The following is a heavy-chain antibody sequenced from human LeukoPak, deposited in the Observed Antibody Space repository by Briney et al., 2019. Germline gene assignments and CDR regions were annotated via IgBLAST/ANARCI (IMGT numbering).Heavy chain of an antibody. CDR1: AFTFSSYE. CDR2: ISTSGSTR. CDR3: ARDPRDMDV. J-gene: IGHJ6*02. V-gene: IGHV3-48*03. Sequence: HSGRSLRPSCAAPAFTFSSYEMNWVPQAPGKGLEWISYISTSGSTRHYADSVKGRFTISRDNAKISRYRQMSSLRAEDTAVYCCARDPRDMDVWGQGTTVTVSS.